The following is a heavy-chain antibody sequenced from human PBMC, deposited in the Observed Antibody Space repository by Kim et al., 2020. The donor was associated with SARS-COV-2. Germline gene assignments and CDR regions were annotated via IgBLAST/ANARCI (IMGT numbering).Heavy chain of an antibody. V-gene: IGHV1-8*01. CDR3: ARVASKHSWYRSTPTHGMDV. CDR1: GYTFTSYD. J-gene: IGHJ6*02. D-gene: IGHD6-13*01. Sequence: ASVKVSCKASGYTFTSYDINWVRQATGQGLEWMGWMNPNSGNTGYAQKFQGRVTMTRNTSISTAYMELSSLRSEDTAVYYCARVASKHSWYRSTPTHGMDVWGQGTTVTVSS. CDR2: MNPNSGNT.